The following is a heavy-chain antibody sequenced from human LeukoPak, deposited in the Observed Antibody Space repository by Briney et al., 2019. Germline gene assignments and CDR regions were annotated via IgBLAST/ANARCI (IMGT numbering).Heavy chain of an antibody. V-gene: IGHV4-39*02. CDR2: IYYSGST. J-gene: IGHJ4*02. D-gene: IGHD6-19*01. CDR3: ARESSSGWYREVCFDY. CDR1: GGSISSSSYY. Sequence: SETLSLTCTVSGGSISSSSYYWGWIRQPPGKGLEWIGSIYYSGSTYYNPSLKSRVTISVDTSKNQFSLKLSSVTAADTAVYYCARESSSGWYREVCFDYWGQGTLVTVSS.